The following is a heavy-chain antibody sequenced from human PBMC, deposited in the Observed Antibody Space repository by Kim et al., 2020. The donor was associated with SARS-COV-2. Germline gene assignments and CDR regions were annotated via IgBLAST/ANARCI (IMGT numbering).Heavy chain of an antibody. J-gene: IGHJ4*02. CDR2: INHSGST. V-gene: IGHV4-34*01. D-gene: IGHD1-20*01. CDR1: GGSFSGYY. Sequence: SETLSLTCAVYGGSFSGYYWSWIRQPPGKGLEWIGEINHSGSTNYNPSLKSRVTXSVXPSKNQFSLXLSXGTAADTAVYYCARXXAYXXXPKATFDYWGQXXXVTVSS. CDR3: ARXXAYXXXPKATFDY.